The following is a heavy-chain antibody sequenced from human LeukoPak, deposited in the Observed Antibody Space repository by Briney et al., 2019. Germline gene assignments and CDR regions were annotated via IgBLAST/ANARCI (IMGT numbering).Heavy chain of an antibody. J-gene: IGHJ6*04. D-gene: IGHD5-18*01. V-gene: IGHV5-10-1*01. Sequence: GESLQISCKGSGYSFTSYWISWVRQMPGKGLEWMGRIDPSDSYTNYSPSFQGHVTISADKSISTAYLQWGSLKASDTAMYYCATVDTAMVTRDSYYYGMDVWGKGTTVTVSS. CDR3: ATVDTAMVTRDSYYYGMDV. CDR2: IDPSDSYT. CDR1: GYSFTSYW.